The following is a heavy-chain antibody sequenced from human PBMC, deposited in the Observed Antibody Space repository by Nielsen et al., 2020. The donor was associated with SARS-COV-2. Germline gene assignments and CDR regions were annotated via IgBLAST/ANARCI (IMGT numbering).Heavy chain of an antibody. CDR3: ARDGIVATHYYYYMDV. V-gene: IGHV3-30*03. CDR2: ISYDGSNK. D-gene: IGHD5-12*01. CDR1: GFTFSSYG. Sequence: GESLKISCAASGFTFSSYGMHWVRQAPGKGLEWVAVISYDGSNKYYADSVKGRFTISRDNSKNTLYLQMNSLRAEDTAVYYCARDGIVATHYYYYMDVWGKGTTVTVSS. J-gene: IGHJ6*03.